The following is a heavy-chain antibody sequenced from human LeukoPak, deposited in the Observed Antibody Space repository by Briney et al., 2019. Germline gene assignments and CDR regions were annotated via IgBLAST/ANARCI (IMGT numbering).Heavy chain of an antibody. V-gene: IGHV4-39*07. J-gene: IGHJ4*02. Sequence: PSETLSLTSTVSGGSISSSSFYWGWIRQPPGKGLEWIAYIFYDGTTNYNPSLKSRVTISMDTSRNQYSLRLTSVSAADTAFYYCARLHGGSGWHYWGPGTLVTVSS. D-gene: IGHD6-19*01. CDR3: ARLHGGSGWHY. CDR1: GGSISSSSFY. CDR2: IFYDGTT.